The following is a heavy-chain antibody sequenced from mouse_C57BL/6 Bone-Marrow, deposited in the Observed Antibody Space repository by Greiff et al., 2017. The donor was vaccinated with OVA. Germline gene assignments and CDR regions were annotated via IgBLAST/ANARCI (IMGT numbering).Heavy chain of an antibody. CDR3: ARWYYGSSYGDYCDY. J-gene: IGHJ2*01. CDR1: GYSFTGYY. V-gene: IGHV1-43*01. D-gene: IGHD1-1*01. CDR2: INPSTGGT. Sequence: VQLKESGPELVKPGASVKISCKASGYSFTGYYMHWVKQSSEKSLEWIGEINPSTGGTSYNQKFKGKATLTVDKSSSTAYVQLKSLTSEDSAVYYCARWYYGSSYGDYCDYWGQGTTLTVSS.